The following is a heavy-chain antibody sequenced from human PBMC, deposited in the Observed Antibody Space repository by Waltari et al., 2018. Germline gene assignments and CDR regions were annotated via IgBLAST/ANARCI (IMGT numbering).Heavy chain of an antibody. CDR2: INHSGST. V-gene: IGHV4-34*01. CDR3: ARGGYYDSSGYYYLEDYFDY. Sequence: QVQLQQWGAGLLKPSETLSLTCAVYGGSFSGYYWSWIRQPPGKGLEWIGEINHSGSTNYNPSLKSRVTISVDTSKNQFSLKLSSVTAADTAVYYCARGGYYDSSGYYYLEDYFDYWGQGTLVTVSS. J-gene: IGHJ4*02. D-gene: IGHD3-22*01. CDR1: GGSFSGYY.